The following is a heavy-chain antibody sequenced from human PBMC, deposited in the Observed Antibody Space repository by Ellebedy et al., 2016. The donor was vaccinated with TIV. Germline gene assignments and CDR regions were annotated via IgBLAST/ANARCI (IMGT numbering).Heavy chain of an antibody. V-gene: IGHV1-46*03. D-gene: IGHD3-16*01. CDR3: ATWGTGQGDDALDI. CDR2: SHPSGSDT. Sequence: ASVKVSCXTSGFTFSTHYIHWVRQAPGQGLEWMGISHPSGSDTNYAQQFQGRVTMTRDTSTSTVYMDLSSLRSDDTVVYYCATWGTGQGDDALDIWGQGTMVTVSS. CDR1: GFTFSTHY. J-gene: IGHJ3*02.